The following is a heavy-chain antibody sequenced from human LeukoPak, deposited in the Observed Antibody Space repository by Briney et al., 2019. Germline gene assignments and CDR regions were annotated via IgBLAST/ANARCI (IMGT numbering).Heavy chain of an antibody. Sequence: GGSLRLSCAASGFTFSSYAMSWVRQAPGKGLECVSGLSGGGGSTYYADSVKGRFTISRDNSKNTLYLQMNSLRDEDTAVYYCARDLVATTPYNWFDPWGQGTLVTVSS. CDR3: ARDLVATTPYNWFDP. J-gene: IGHJ5*02. D-gene: IGHD5-12*01. V-gene: IGHV3-23*01. CDR2: LSGGGGST. CDR1: GFTFSSYA.